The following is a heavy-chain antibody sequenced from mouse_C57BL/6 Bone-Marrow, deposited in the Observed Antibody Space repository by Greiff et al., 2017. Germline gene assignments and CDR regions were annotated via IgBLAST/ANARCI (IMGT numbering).Heavy chain of an antibody. CDR2: IYPGNSDT. CDR1: GYTFTSYW. J-gene: IGHJ2*01. D-gene: IGHD1-1*01. CDR3: TRSPSTVVGNFDY. Sequence: VHVKQSGTVLARPGASVKMSCKTSGYTFTSYWMHWVKQRPGQGLEWIGAIYPGNSDTSYNQKFKGKAKLTAVTSASTAYMELSSLTNEDSAVYYCTRSPSTVVGNFDYWGQGTTLTVSS. V-gene: IGHV1-5*01.